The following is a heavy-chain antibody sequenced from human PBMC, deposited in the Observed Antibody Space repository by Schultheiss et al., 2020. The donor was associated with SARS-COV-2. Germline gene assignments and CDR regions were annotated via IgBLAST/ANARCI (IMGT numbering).Heavy chain of an antibody. V-gene: IGHV4-59*12. CDR1: GGSISSYY. D-gene: IGHD1-26*01. CDR3: ARDSYSGSYGTH. Sequence: QTLSLTCTVSGGSISSYYWSWIRQPPGKGLEWIGYIYYSGSTNYNPSLKSRVTISVDTSKNQFSLKLSSVTAADTAVYYCARDSYSGSYGTHWGQGTLVTVSS. J-gene: IGHJ1*01. CDR2: IYYSGST.